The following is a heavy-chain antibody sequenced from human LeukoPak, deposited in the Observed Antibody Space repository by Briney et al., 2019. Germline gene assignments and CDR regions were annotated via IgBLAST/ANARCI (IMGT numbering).Heavy chain of an antibody. J-gene: IGHJ6*02. Sequence: GGSLRLSCAASGFTFNSYSMTWVRPAPGKGLEWVSSISSSSSYIYYADSVKGRFTISRDNAKNSLYLQMNSLSAEDTAVYHCARDGPDYYYGMDVWGQGTTVTVSS. CDR1: GFTFNSYS. CDR3: ARDGPDYYYGMDV. CDR2: ISSSSSYI. V-gene: IGHV3-21*01.